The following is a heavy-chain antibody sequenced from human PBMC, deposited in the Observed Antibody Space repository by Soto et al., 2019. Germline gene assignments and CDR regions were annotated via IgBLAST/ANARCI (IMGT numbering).Heavy chain of an antibody. CDR1: GYTFTSYG. D-gene: IGHD6-19*01. CDR2: ISVYNGNT. V-gene: IGHV1-18*04. CDR3: ARDHGRSGLFRESYGMDV. Sequence: QVQLAQSGAEVKKPGASVKVSCKASGYTFTSYGISWVRQAPGQGLEWMGWISVYNGNTNYAQKFQGRVTMTTDTSTSTAYMELRRLRSDDTAVYYCARDHGRSGLFRESYGMDVWGQGTTVTVSS. J-gene: IGHJ6*02.